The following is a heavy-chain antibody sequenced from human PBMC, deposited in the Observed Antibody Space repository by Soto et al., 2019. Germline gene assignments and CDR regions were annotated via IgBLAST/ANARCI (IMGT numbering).Heavy chain of an antibody. CDR2: IYYSGST. D-gene: IGHD6-13*01. CDR1: GDSISSYY. CDR3: ERLVWAAGNYVMDF. J-gene: IGHJ6*02. Sequence: PSETLSLTCTVSGDSISSYYWSWIRQPPGKGLEWIGSIYYSGSTYYNPSLKSRVTISVDTSKNQFSLKLSSVTAADTAVYYCERLVWAAGNYVMDFWGQGTTVTVSS. V-gene: IGHV4-59*05.